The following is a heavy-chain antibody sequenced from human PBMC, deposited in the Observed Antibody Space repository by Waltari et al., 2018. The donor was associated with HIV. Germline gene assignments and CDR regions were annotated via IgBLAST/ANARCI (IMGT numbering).Heavy chain of an antibody. V-gene: IGHV3-21*01. D-gene: IGHD3-9*01. Sequence: EVQLVESGGGLVKPGGSLRLSCAASGFTFSSYSMNWVRQAPGNGLGWVSSISSSSSYIYYADSVKGRFTISRDNAKNSLYLQMNSLRAEDTAVYYCARDISYYYGMDVWGQGTTVTVSS. CDR3: ARDISYYYGMDV. CDR2: ISSSSSYI. CDR1: GFTFSSYS. J-gene: IGHJ6*02.